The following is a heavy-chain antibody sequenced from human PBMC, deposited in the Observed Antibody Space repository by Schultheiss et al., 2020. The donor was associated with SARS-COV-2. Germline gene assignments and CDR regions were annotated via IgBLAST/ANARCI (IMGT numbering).Heavy chain of an antibody. CDR3: ARGGIAGSGSLVRGIHYYYYYGMDV. CDR2: ISWNSGSI. J-gene: IGHJ6*02. D-gene: IGHD3-10*01. Sequence: GGSLRLSCAASGFTFDDYAMHWVRQAPGKGLEWVSGISWNSGSIGYADSVKGRFTISRNNAKNSLYLQMNSLRAEDTAVYYCARGGIAGSGSLVRGIHYYYYYGMDVWGQGTTVTVSS. CDR1: GFTFDDYA. V-gene: IGHV3-9*01.